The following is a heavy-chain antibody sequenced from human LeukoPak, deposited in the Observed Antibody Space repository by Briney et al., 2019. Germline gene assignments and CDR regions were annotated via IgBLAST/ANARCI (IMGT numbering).Heavy chain of an antibody. CDR1: GGSISSGSYY. J-gene: IGHJ5*02. Sequence: SQTLSPTCTVSGGSISSGSYYWSWIRQPAGKGLEWIGRIYTSGSTNYNPSLKSRVTISVDTSKNQFSLKLSSVTAADTAVYYCARALPYCGGDCYRPWGQGTLVTVSS. D-gene: IGHD2-21*02. V-gene: IGHV4-61*02. CDR3: ARALPYCGGDCYRP. CDR2: IYTSGST.